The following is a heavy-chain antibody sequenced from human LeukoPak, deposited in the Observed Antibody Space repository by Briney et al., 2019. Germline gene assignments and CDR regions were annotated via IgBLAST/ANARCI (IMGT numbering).Heavy chain of an antibody. Sequence: SETLSLTCAVYGGSFSGYYWSWIRQPPGKGLEWIGEINHSRSTNSNPSLKSRVTISVDTSKNQFSLKLSSVTAADTAVYYCARLTPTTLSLYYYYMDVWGKGTTVTVSS. J-gene: IGHJ6*03. V-gene: IGHV4-34*01. D-gene: IGHD2/OR15-2a*01. CDR2: INHSRST. CDR3: ARLTPTTLSLYYYYMDV. CDR1: GGSFSGYY.